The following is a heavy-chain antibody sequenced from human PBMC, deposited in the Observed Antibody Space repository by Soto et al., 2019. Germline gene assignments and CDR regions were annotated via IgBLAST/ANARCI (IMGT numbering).Heavy chain of an antibody. J-gene: IGHJ5*02. Sequence: QVQLVQSGAEVKKPGSSVKVSCKASGGTFSSYAISWVRQAPGQGLEWMGGIIPIFGTANYAQKFQGRVTITADESTSTAYMELSSLRSEDTAVYYCARDRSMGNTAAGTEPNWFDPWGQGTLVTVSS. V-gene: IGHV1-69*01. CDR2: IIPIFGTA. CDR3: ARDRSMGNTAAGTEPNWFDP. CDR1: GGTFSSYA. D-gene: IGHD6-13*01.